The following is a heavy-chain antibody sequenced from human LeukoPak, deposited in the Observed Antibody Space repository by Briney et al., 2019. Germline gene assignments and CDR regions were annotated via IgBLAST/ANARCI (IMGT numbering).Heavy chain of an antibody. CDR2: ISAYNGNT. D-gene: IGHD1-1*01. V-gene: IGHV1-18*01. Sequence: GASVKVSCKASGGTFSSYAISWVRQAPGQGLEWMGWISAYNGNTNYAQKLQGRVTMTTDTSTSTAYMELRSLRSDDTAVYYCAREATERPFDPWGQGTLVTVSS. CDR3: AREATERPFDP. CDR1: GGTFSSYA. J-gene: IGHJ5*02.